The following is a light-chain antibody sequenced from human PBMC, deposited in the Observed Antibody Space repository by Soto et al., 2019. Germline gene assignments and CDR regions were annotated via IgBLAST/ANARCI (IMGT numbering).Light chain of an antibody. CDR3: QQCKNWFSIT. CDR1: QRVSRN. Sequence: EIGMTQSPATLSVSPGERATLSCRASQRVSRNLAWYQQKPGQAPRLLIYGASTRATGIPDRFSGSGSGTDFTLTISRLEPEDFAVYYCQQCKNWFSITFGQGTRLEIK. J-gene: IGKJ5*01. CDR2: GAS. V-gene: IGKV3D-15*01.